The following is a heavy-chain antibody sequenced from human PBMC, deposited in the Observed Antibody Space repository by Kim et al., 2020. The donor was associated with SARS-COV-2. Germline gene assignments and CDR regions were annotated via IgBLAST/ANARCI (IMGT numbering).Heavy chain of an antibody. V-gene: IGHV3-23*01. CDR2: VSTSGGNT. CDR1: GFTFSSYA. CDR3: AARRSGI. Sequence: GGSLRLSCAASGFTFSSYAMSWVRQAPGKGLEWVSAVSTSGGNTYYADSVRGRFTISRDNSKNTVYMQMNSLRVEDTAVYYCAARRSGIWGQGTLVTVSS. J-gene: IGHJ4*02.